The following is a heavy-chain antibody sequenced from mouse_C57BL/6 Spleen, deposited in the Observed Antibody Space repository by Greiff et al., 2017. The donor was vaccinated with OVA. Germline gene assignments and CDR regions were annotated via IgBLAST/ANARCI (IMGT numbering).Heavy chain of an antibody. CDR1: GFSLTSYA. Sequence: VQLQQSGPGLVAPSQSLSITCNVSGFSLTSYAISWVRQPPGKGLEWLGVIWPGGGTNYNSARKSRLSISKDNSKSQVFLKMNSLQTDDTARYYCARNHHRGDAMDYWGQGTSVTVSS. V-gene: IGHV2-9-1*01. CDR2: IWPGGGT. J-gene: IGHJ4*01. D-gene: IGHD2-14*01. CDR3: ARNHHRGDAMDY.